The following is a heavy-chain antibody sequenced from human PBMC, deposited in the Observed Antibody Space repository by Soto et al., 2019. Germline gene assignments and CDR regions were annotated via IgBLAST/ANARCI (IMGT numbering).Heavy chain of an antibody. V-gene: IGHV4-31*03. CDR2: IHYSGST. CDR1: GSSISSGSYY. CDR3: AREGPGPLDH. J-gene: IGHJ4*02. Sequence: QVRLQESGPGLVKPSQTLSLTCTVSGSSISSGSYYWTWIRQHPGKGLEWIGYIHYSGSTYYNPSPKSRITISVDTSKNQFSLNLSSVTAADTAVYYCAREGPGPLDHWGKGILVTVSS.